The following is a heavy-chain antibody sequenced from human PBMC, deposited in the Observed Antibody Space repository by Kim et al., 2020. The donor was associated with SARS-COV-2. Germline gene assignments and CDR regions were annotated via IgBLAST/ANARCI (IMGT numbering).Heavy chain of an antibody. CDR1: GFTFSSYA. CDR2: ISSNGGST. CDR3: ARGYSGSYLGMDV. V-gene: IGHV3-64*01. D-gene: IGHD1-26*01. J-gene: IGHJ6*02. Sequence: GGSLRLSCAASGFTFSSYAMHWVRQAPGKGLEYVSAISSNGGSTYYANSVKGRFTISRDNSKNTLYLQMGSLRAEDMAVYYCARGYSGSYLGMDVWGQGTTVTVSS.